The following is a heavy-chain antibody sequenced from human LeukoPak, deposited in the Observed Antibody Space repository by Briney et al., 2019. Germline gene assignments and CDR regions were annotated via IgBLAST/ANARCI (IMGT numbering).Heavy chain of an antibody. CDR1: GFTFSRHG. CDR3: ARDRAWNYFDY. J-gene: IGHJ4*02. D-gene: IGHD3-3*01. CDR2: ISNDGSRK. Sequence: GRSLRLSCALSGFTFSRHGMHWVRQAPGKGLEWVAIISNDGSRKYYAHSVEGRFTISRDNSKNTLYLQMDSLRAEDTAVYYCARDRAWNYFDYWGQGTLVTVSS. V-gene: IGHV3-30*03.